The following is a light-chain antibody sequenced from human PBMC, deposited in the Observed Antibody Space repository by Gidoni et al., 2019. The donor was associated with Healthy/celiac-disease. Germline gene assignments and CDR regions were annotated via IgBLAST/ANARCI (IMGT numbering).Light chain of an antibody. J-gene: IGKJ1*01. CDR1: QSISSY. Sequence: ASVGDRVTITCRASQSISSYLNWYQQKPGKAPKLLIYAASSLQSGVPSRFSGSGSGTDFTLTISSLQPEDFATYYCQQSYSTPPWTFGQGTKVEIK. CDR2: AAS. V-gene: IGKV1-39*01. CDR3: QQSYSTPPWT.